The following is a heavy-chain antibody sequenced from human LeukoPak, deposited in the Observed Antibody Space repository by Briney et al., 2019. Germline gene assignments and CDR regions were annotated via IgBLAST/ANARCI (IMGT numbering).Heavy chain of an antibody. V-gene: IGHV3-23*01. J-gene: IGHJ4*02. Sequence: GGSLRLSCAASGFTFSSYAMSRVRQAPGKGLEWVSAISGSGGSTYYADSVKGRFTISRDNSKNTLYLQMNSLRAEDTAVYYCAKSVLSGYEVWVFDYWGQGTLVTVSS. CDR1: GFTFSSYA. CDR2: ISGSGGST. D-gene: IGHD5-12*01. CDR3: AKSVLSGYEVWVFDY.